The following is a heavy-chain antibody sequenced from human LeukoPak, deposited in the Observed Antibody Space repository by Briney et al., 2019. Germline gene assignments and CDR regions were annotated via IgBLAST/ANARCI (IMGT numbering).Heavy chain of an antibody. Sequence: GESLRLSCAASGFTFSSYAMSWVRQAPGKGLEWVSSLSGSGGSPNYANSVKGRFTISRDNSKNTLYLQMNSLRAEDTAVYYCANALGGGNTWYYFDYWGQGTLVTVSS. D-gene: IGHD6-13*01. CDR3: ANALGGGNTWYYFDY. J-gene: IGHJ4*02. CDR1: GFTFSSYA. V-gene: IGHV3-23*01. CDR2: LSGSGGSP.